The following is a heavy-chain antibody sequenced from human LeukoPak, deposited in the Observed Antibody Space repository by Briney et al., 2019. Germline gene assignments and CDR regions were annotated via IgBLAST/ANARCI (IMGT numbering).Heavy chain of an antibody. V-gene: IGHV4-34*01. CDR1: GGSFSGYY. Sequence: MTSETLSLTCAVYGGSFSGYYWSWIRQPPGKGLEWIGEINHSGSTNYNPSLKSRVTISVGTSKNQFSLKLSSVTAADTAVYYCARDVDTAMVEKNYYYGMDVWGKGTTVTVSS. J-gene: IGHJ6*04. D-gene: IGHD5-18*01. CDR3: ARDVDTAMVEKNYYYGMDV. CDR2: INHSGST.